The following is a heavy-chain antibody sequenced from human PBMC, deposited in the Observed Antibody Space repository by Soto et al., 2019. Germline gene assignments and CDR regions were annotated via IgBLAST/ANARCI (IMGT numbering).Heavy chain of an antibody. D-gene: IGHD5-12*01. J-gene: IGHJ5*02. CDR2: IWYDGSNK. V-gene: IGHV3-33*01. CDR3: ARGNEEWLPSWFDP. CDR1: GFTFSSYG. Sequence: QVQLVESGGGVVQPGRSLRLSCAASGFTFSSYGMHWVRQAPGKGLEWVAVIWYDGSNKYYADSVKGRFTISRDNSKNTLYLQMNSLRAEDTAVYYCARGNEEWLPSWFDPWGQGTLVTVSS.